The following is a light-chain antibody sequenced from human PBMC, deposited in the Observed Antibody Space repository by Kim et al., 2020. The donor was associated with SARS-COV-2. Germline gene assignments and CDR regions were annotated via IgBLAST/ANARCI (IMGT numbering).Light chain of an antibody. CDR3: QQYNDWPWT. CDR1: QTISSN. CDR2: GAS. V-gene: IGKV3-15*01. Sequence: EIVMTQSPATLSVSSGEGVTLSCRASQTISSNLGWYQQKPGQAPRLLIYGASTRATGVPARFSGSGSGTEFTLTISSLQSEDFAVYCCQQYNDWPWTFGQGTKLEI. J-gene: IGKJ1*01.